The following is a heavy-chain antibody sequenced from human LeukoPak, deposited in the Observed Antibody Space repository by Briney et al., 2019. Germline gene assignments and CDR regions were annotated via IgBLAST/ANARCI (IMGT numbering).Heavy chain of an antibody. CDR2: NNHSGST. J-gene: IGHJ4*02. CDR1: GFTVSSNY. D-gene: IGHD5-24*01. CDR3: ARGVARRSRVFDY. Sequence: PGGSLRLSCAASGFTVSSNYMSWVRQAPGKGLEWIGENNHSGSTNYNPSLKSRVTISVDTSKNQFSLKLSSVTAADTAVYYCARGVARRSRVFDYWGQGTLVTVSS. V-gene: IGHV4-34*01.